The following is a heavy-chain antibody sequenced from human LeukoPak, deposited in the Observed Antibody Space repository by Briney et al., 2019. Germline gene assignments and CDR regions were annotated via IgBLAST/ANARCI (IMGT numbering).Heavy chain of an antibody. Sequence: PGGSLRLSCGASGFTFSSYAMSWVRQAPGKGLEWVSAISGSGGSTYYADSVKGRFTISRDNSKNTLYLQMNSLRAEDTAVYYCAKVGAAAALTLHGVDYWGQGTLVTVSS. D-gene: IGHD6-13*01. CDR3: AKVGAAAALTLHGVDY. V-gene: IGHV3-23*01. J-gene: IGHJ4*02. CDR2: ISGSGGST. CDR1: GFTFSSYA.